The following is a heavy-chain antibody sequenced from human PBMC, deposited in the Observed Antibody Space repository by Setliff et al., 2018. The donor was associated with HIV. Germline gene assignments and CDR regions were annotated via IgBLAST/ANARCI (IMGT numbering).Heavy chain of an antibody. J-gene: IGHJ4*02. Sequence: ASETLSLTCTVSGGSMRSRSDYWGWIRQAPGKGLEWIVIFYYGGSTYYNPSLKSRVTISVDTSKNQFSLKLSSVTAADTAVYYCARKSISSGYDYSEDWGQGTLVTVSS. CDR3: ARKSISSGYDYSED. D-gene: IGHD5-12*01. CDR2: FYYGGST. V-gene: IGHV4-39*01. CDR1: GGSMRSRSDY.